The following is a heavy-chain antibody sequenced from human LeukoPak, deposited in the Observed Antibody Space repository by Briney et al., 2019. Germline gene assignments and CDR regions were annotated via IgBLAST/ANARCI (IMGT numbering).Heavy chain of an antibody. J-gene: IGHJ2*01. Sequence: GGSLRLSCAASGFTFRNSSMNWVRQAPGKGLEWVSSISSSSSYIYYADSVKGRFTISRDNAKSSLYLQMNSLRAEDTAVYYCARAEGFITTAVNWYFDLWGRGTLVTVSS. CDR2: ISSSSSYI. D-gene: IGHD4-23*01. CDR3: ARAEGFITTAVNWYFDL. CDR1: GFTFRNSS. V-gene: IGHV3-21*01.